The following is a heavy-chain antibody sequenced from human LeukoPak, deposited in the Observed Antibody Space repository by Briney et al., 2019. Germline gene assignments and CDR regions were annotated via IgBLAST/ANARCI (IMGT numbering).Heavy chain of an antibody. V-gene: IGHV4-39*07. J-gene: IGHJ5*02. Sequence: TSETLSLTCTVSGGSISSSSYYWGWIRQPPGKGLEWIGSIYYSGSTNYNPSLKTRLTISVDTSTNQFSLKLSSVTAAVTALYYCTRVPGGWINWFDPWGQGTLVTVSS. CDR1: GGSISSSSYY. D-gene: IGHD6-19*01. CDR2: IYYSGST. CDR3: TRVPGGWINWFDP.